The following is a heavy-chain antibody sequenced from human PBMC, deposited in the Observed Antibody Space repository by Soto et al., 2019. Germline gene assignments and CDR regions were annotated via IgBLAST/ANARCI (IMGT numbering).Heavy chain of an antibody. J-gene: IGHJ4*02. D-gene: IGHD6-19*01. CDR1: GDSVTSNVW. Sequence: LPETLSLTCAVSGDSVTSNVWWSWVRQPPGKGLEWIGEAYHNGLTDYNPSLKSRVTMSVDTSKNESSLKLTSLTAADTAIYYCARDAAVPGESDRFDYWGQGTLVTVSS. CDR2: AYHNGLT. CDR3: ARDAAVPGESDRFDY. V-gene: IGHV4-4*03.